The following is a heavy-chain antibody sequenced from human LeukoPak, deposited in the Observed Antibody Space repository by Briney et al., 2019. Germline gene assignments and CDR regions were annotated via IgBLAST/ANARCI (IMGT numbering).Heavy chain of an antibody. V-gene: IGHV3-74*01. CDR3: ARGFTIFGVVNDGFDI. CDR1: GFTFSSYW. CDR2: IDIDGSST. D-gene: IGHD3-3*01. Sequence: GGSLRLSCAASGFTFSSYWMNWVRQAPGKGLVWVSRIDIDGSSTTYADSVKGRFTISRDNAKNTLYLQMNSLRAEETAVYYCARGFTIFGVVNDGFDIWGQGTKVTVSS. J-gene: IGHJ3*02.